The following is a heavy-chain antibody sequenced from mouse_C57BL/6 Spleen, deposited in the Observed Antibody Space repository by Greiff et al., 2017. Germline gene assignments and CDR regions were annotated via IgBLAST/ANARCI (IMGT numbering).Heavy chain of an antibody. CDR2: IHPYDSDT. CDR1: GYTFTSYW. D-gene: IGHD1-1*01. V-gene: IGHV1-74*01. Sequence: VQLQQPGAELVKPGASVQVSCKASGYTFTSYWMHWVKQRPGQGLEWIGRIHPYDSDTNYNQKFKGKATLTVDKSSSTAYMQLSSLTSEDSAVYYCARDDYYGSDAMDYWGQGTSGTVSS. J-gene: IGHJ4*01. CDR3: ARDDYYGSDAMDY.